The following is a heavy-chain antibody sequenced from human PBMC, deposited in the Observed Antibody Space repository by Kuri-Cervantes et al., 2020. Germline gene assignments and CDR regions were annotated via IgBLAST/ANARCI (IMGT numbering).Heavy chain of an antibody. Sequence: GESLKISCAASGFTFSSYAMHWVRQAPGKGLEWVAVISYDGSNKYYADSVKGRFTISRDNSKNTVYLQMNSLRVEDTAVYYCAKESSTGKTPYVDYWGQGTLVTVSS. CDR2: ISYDGSNK. D-gene: IGHD1-1*01. CDR3: AKESSTGKTPYVDY. CDR1: GFTFSSYA. J-gene: IGHJ4*02. V-gene: IGHV3-30-3*01.